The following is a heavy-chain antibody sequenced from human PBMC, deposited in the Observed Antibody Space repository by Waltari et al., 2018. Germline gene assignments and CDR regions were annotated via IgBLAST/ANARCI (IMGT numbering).Heavy chain of an antibody. Sequence: QVQLVESGGGVVQPGKSLTLSCEVSGISVSSYAMPWVRQAPGKGLEWVAVSSFDGNNIYFADSVKGRFTINRDNSKNTLSLQMNSLTPEDTAIYYCARDGHSYFYGSWSDYWGQGTLVTVSS. CDR3: ARDGHSYFYGSWSDY. V-gene: IGHV3-30*01. CDR1: GISVSSYA. CDR2: SSFDGNNI. D-gene: IGHD3-10*01. J-gene: IGHJ4*02.